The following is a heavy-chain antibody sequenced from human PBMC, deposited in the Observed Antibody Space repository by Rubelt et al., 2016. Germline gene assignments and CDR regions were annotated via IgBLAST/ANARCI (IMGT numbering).Heavy chain of an antibody. Sequence: QVQLVQSGAEVKKPGASVKVSCKASGYTFTSYYMHWVRQAPGQGLEWMGIIIPSGGSTSYAKKFQGRVTMTRDTSTSTVYMGLSSLRSEDTAVYYCAREGVKGSRKDGMDVWGQGTTVTVSS. V-gene: IGHV1-46*01. CDR1: GYTFTSYY. J-gene: IGHJ6*02. CDR2: IIPSGGST. CDR3: AREGVKGSRKDGMDV. D-gene: IGHD2-8*01.